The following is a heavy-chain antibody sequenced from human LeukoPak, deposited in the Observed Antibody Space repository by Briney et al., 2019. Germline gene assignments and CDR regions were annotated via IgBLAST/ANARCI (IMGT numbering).Heavy chain of an antibody. D-gene: IGHD6-13*01. Sequence: TGGSLRLSCAASGYLVSSNYMSWVRQAPGKGLEWVSVMYSGGAIHYADAVKGRFTISRGNTKNTLYLQLINLRAEDTAMYYYANWAGDERHSSNWYFPIDDWGQGTLVTASS. V-gene: IGHV3-53*01. CDR2: MYSGGAI. CDR1: GYLVSSNY. CDR3: ANWAGDERHSSNWYFPIDD. J-gene: IGHJ4*02.